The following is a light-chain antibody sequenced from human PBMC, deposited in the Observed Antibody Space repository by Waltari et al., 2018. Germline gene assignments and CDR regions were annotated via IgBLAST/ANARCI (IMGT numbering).Light chain of an antibody. V-gene: IGKV4-1*01. Sequence: DIVMTQSPDSLTVALGERATLNCRSSQRVDWVSGKQNYLAWYQQKPGQRPKLLMYWASTRESGVPDRFSGSGSGTDFALTITSLQPEDVATYYCQQYYDIPSFGQGTKLQI. CDR3: QQYYDIPS. J-gene: IGKJ2*01. CDR2: WAS. CDR1: QRVDWVSGKQNY.